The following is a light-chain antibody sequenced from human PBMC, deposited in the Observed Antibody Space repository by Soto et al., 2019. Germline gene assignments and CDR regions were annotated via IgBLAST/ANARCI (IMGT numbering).Light chain of an antibody. CDR2: DVS. CDR3: QQYRIPPT. V-gene: IGKV3-20*01. Sequence: EIVLTQSPGTLSLSPGERATLSCRSSHSVSSNYLAWYQQKPGQAPRLLIYDVSSRATGIPVRFSGSGSGTDFTFTISRLEPSDFAVSYCQQYRIPPTFGQITKVEI. CDR1: HSVSSNY. J-gene: IGKJ1*01.